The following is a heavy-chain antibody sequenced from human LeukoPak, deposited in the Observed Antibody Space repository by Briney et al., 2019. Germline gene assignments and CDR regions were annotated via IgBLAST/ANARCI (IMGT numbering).Heavy chain of an antibody. Sequence: GGSLRLSCAVSGFIVSSNYMSWVRQAPGKGLEWVANIKQDGSEKYYVDSVKGRFTISRDNAKNSLCLQMNSLRAEDTAIYYCVKDHDYWGQGTLVTVSS. CDR1: GFIVSSNY. CDR3: VKDHDY. CDR2: IKQDGSEK. J-gene: IGHJ4*02. V-gene: IGHV3-7*03.